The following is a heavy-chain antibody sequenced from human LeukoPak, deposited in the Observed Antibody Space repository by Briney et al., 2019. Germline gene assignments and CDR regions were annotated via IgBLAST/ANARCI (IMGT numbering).Heavy chain of an antibody. CDR2: ISHKSGNI. V-gene: IGHV3-9*01. CDR3: AKEEGLYYYDSSGYRWFDP. Sequence: GRSLRLSCAASGFIFDDYAIHWVRQVPGKGLEWVSGISHKSGNIAYADSVKGRFTISRDNSKNTLYLQMNSLRAEDTAVYYCAKEEGLYYYDSSGYRWFDPWGQGTLVTVSS. CDR1: GFIFDDYA. J-gene: IGHJ5*02. D-gene: IGHD3-22*01.